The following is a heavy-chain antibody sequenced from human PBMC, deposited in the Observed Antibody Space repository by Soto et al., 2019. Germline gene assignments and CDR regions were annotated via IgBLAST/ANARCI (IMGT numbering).Heavy chain of an antibody. CDR3: ATLGPTVTTYAFDI. D-gene: IGHD4-17*01. CDR1: GYTFTSYY. Sequence: GASVKVSCKASGYTFTSYYMHWVRQAPGQGLEWMGIINPSGGKTSYAQKFQGRVTMTEDTSTDTAYMELSSLRSEDTAVYYCATLGPTVTTYAFDIWGQETMVTVSS. CDR2: INPSGGKT. V-gene: IGHV1-46*01. J-gene: IGHJ3*02.